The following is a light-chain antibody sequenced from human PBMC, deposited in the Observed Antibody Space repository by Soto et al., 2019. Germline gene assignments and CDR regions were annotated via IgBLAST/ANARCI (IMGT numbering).Light chain of an antibody. V-gene: IGKV3-15*01. CDR1: QSVANN. CDR3: QQYGSAGIT. CDR2: GAS. J-gene: IGKJ5*01. Sequence: ERVMTQSPATMSVSPGERATLSCRASQSVANNLAWYQQKPGQAPRLLIFGASTRATGIPARFSGSGSGTEFTLTISSLQSEDFAVYYCQQYGSAGITFGQGTRLEIK.